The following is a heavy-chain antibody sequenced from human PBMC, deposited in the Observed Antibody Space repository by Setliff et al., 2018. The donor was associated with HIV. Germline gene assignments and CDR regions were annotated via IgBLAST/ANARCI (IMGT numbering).Heavy chain of an antibody. D-gene: IGHD6-25*01. CDR3: TRDEGSGYYGGTYYYYGMDV. Sequence: GGSLRLSCAASGFTFATAWMNWVRRAPGKGLEWVARIREEAHGGETEYAAAVKGRFTISRDDSKNTLYLQMNSLKTDDTAVYYCTRDEGSGYYGGTYYYYGMDVWGQGTTVTVSS. J-gene: IGHJ6*02. V-gene: IGHV3-15*01. CDR1: GFTFATAW. CDR2: IREEAHGGET.